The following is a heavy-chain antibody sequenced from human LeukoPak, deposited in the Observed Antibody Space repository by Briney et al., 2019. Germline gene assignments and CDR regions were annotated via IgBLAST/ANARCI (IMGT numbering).Heavy chain of an antibody. V-gene: IGHV4-34*01. J-gene: IGHJ5*02. Sequence: KPSETLSLICAVYGGSFSGYYWSWIRQPPGKGLEWIGGINHSGSTNYNPSLKSRVTISVDTSKNQFSLKLGSVTAADTAVYYCARGGMGSSHNWFDPWGQGTLVTVSS. D-gene: IGHD6-13*01. CDR3: ARGGMGSSHNWFDP. CDR1: GGSFSGYY. CDR2: INHSGST.